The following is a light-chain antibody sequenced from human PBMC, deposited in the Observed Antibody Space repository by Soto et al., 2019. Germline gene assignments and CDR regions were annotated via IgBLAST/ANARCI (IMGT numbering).Light chain of an antibody. V-gene: IGKV3D-20*01. CDR3: QQYGTSPST. Sequence: EIVLTQSPATLSLSPGERATLSCGASQSVSSSYLAWYQQKPGRAPRLLIYDASSRATGIPDRFSGSGSGTDFTLTISRLEAEDFAVYYCQQYGTSPSTFGPGTKVDIK. CDR2: DAS. CDR1: QSVSSSY. J-gene: IGKJ3*01.